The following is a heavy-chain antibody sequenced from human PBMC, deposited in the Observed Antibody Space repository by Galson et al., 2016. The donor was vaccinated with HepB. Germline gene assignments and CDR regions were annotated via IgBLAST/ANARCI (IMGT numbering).Heavy chain of an antibody. D-gene: IGHD6-19*01. J-gene: IGHJ6*02. CDR3: ARGLKESSALRYPRLGGMDV. CDR2: INYYGTT. Sequence: PSLTCAVYGGSFSNYCWTWLRQSPGKGLEGIGEINYYGTTNYNPSLQSRLPMSIDKSKNQFPLRLTSITAADTAIYYCARGLKESSALRYPRLGGMDVWGQGTTVTVSS. CDR1: GGSFSNYC. V-gene: IGHV4-34*01.